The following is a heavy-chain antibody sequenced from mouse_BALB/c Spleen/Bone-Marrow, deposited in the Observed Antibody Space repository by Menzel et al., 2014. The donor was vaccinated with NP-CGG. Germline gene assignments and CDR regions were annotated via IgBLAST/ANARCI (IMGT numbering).Heavy chain of an antibody. D-gene: IGHD2-3*01. Sequence: EVHLVESGGGLVKPGGSLKLSCAASGFTFSSYTMSWVRQTPEKRLEWVATISSGGSYTYYPDSVKGRFTISRDNAKNTLYLQMSSLKSEDTATYYCTRDLYDGYSYYAMDYWGQGTSVTVSS. CDR3: TRDLYDGYSYYAMDY. V-gene: IGHV5-6-4*01. CDR1: GFTFSSYT. CDR2: ISSGGSYT. J-gene: IGHJ4*01.